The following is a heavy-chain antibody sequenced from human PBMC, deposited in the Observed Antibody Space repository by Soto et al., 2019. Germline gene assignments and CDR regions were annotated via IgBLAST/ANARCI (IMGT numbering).Heavy chain of an antibody. D-gene: IGHD6-19*01. CDR2: IDYSGST. CDR3: ARDCTDSSGPTLGMGV. CDR1: GGSISSGGYY. J-gene: IGHJ6*02. Sequence: QVQLQESGPGLVKPSQTLSLTCTVSGGSISSGGYYWSWIRQHPGKGLEWIGYIDYSGSTSYHPTIKSRATIQVDTSKDQCSLKLSCGTAADTAVYYCARDCTDSSGPTLGMGVWSQGTRVTVSS. V-gene: IGHV4-31*03.